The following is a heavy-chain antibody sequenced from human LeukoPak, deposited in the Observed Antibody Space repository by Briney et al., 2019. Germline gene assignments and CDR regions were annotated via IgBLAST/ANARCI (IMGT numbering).Heavy chain of an antibody. J-gene: IGHJ4*02. D-gene: IGHD5-12*01. CDR3: AAKGNGYTGIYVFAH. CDR2: FYAGGST. Sequence: GGSLRLSCEASGFSVSSNYMSWVRQAPGKGLEWVSVFYAGGSTYYTDSVKGRFTISKDTSKNSLYLQMNSLRPEDTAVYYCAAKGNGYTGIYVFAHWGQGTLVTVSS. V-gene: IGHV3-66*01. CDR1: GFSVSSNY.